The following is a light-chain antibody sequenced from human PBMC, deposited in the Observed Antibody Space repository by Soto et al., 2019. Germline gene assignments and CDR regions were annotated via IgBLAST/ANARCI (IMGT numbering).Light chain of an antibody. Sequence: EIVLTQSPGTLSLSPGERATLSCRASQSVTSTYLAWYQQKPGQAPRLLIYGASNRATSIPDRLTGSGSGTAFPLTISKLEPEDFAVYYCQQDGSSPLTFGGGTKVEIK. J-gene: IGKJ4*01. CDR3: QQDGSSPLT. V-gene: IGKV3-20*01. CDR1: QSVTSTY. CDR2: GAS.